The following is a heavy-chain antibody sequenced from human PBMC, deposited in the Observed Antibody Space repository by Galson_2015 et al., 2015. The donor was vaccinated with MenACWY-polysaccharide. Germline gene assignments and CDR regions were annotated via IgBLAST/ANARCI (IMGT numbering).Heavy chain of an antibody. CDR1: GFNFRGSG. J-gene: IGHJ3*02. Sequence: SLRLSCAASGFNFRGSGMHWVRQAPGKGLEWVALIQYDGSIKVYADSVKGRFTISRDNSKSTLFLEMNSLRAEDTAVYFCAREGSRIVFHAFDIWGQGTMVTVSS. CDR2: IQYDGSIK. V-gene: IGHV3-33*05. CDR3: AREGSRIVFHAFDI. D-gene: IGHD6-13*01.